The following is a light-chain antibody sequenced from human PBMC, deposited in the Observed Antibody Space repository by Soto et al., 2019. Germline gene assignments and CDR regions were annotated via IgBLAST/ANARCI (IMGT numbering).Light chain of an antibody. CDR2: EVS. V-gene: IGLV2-14*01. CDR1: NSDVGGYNY. Sequence: QSALTQPASVSGSPGQSITISCTGTNSDVGGYNYVSWYQQYPGKDPKLMIYEVSNRPSGVSNRFSGSKSGNTASLTISGLQAEDEADYYCSSYTSSILVFGGGTKLTVL. CDR3: SSYTSSILV. J-gene: IGLJ3*02.